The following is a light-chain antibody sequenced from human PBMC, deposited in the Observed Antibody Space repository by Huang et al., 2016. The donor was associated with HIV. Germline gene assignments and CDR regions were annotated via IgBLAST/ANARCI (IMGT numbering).Light chain of an antibody. CDR2: KAS. J-gene: IGKJ4*01. CDR3: QQYSSNFT. Sequence: DIQMTQSPSTLSASVGDRVTITCRASQSISDWLAWYQQKPGKAPKLLIYKASNLEIGVPSRISGIGSGTEFTLSITSLQPEDFATYYCQQYSSNFTFGGGTKVEVK. V-gene: IGKV1-5*03. CDR1: QSISDW.